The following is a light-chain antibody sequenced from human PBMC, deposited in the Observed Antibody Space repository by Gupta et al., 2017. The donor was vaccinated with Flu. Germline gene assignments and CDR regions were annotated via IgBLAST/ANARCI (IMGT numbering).Light chain of an antibody. V-gene: IGLV2-14*01. J-gene: IGLJ3*02. Sequence: MTISCTGSSSDVGGYNDVSWYQQHPSTAPKLMIFEVSNRRSGVSNRFSGSKSGNTASLTISGLQAEDEADYYCSSYTNTNNLVVFGGGTKLTVL. CDR1: SSDVGGYND. CDR2: EVS. CDR3: SSYTNTNNLVV.